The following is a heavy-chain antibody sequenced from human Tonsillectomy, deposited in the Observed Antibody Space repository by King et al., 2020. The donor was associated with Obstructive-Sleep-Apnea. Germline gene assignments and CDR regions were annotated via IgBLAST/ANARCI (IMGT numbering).Heavy chain of an antibody. V-gene: IGHV3-9*01. D-gene: IGHD3-9*01. CDR3: AKVILTGYYDLWGAFDI. CDR1: GFTFDDYA. J-gene: IGHJ3*02. Sequence: DVQLVESGGGLVQPGRSLRLSCAASGFTFDDYAMHWVRQAPGKGLEWVSGISWNSGSIGYADSVKGRFTISRDNAKNSLYLQMNSLRAEDTALYYCAKVILTGYYDLWGAFDIWGQGTMVTVSS. CDR2: ISWNSGSI.